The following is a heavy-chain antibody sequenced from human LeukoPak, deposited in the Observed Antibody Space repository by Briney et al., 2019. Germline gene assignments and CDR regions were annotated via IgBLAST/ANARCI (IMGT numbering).Heavy chain of an antibody. CDR1: GGSFSAYY. CDR2: FNHSGST. J-gene: IGHJ4*02. V-gene: IGHV4-34*01. CDR3: ARGPPLYSSSSGGGTLDY. Sequence: SETLSLTCSVYGGSFSAYYWTWIRQPPGKGLEWIGEFNHSGSTNYNPSLKSRVTISVDTSKNQFSLKLNFVTAADTAVYYCARGPPLYSSSSGGGTLDYWGQGTLVTVSS. D-gene: IGHD6-6*01.